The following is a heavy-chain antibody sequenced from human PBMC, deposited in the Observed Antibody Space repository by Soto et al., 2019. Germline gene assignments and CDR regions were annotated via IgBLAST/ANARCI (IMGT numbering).Heavy chain of an antibody. CDR2: ISYDGSNK. D-gene: IGHD6-19*01. CDR1: GFTFSSYG. J-gene: IGHJ4*02. CDR3: AKDRVAVAGFYDH. Sequence: GGSLRLSCAASGFTFSSYGMHWVRQAPGKGLEWVALISYDGSNKFYADSVKGRFTISRDNSKNTLYLQMNSLRAEDTAVYYCAKDRVAVAGFYDHWGQGTLVTVSS. V-gene: IGHV3-30*18.